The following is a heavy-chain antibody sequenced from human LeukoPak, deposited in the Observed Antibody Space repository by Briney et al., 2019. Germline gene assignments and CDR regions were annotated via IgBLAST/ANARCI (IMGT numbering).Heavy chain of an antibody. CDR1: GGSISTYY. V-gene: IGHV4-4*07. J-gene: IGHJ4*02. Sequence: SETLSLTCTVSGGSISTYYWSWIRQPAGKGLEWIGRIYTSGSTNYNPSLKSRVTISGDTSKNQFSLRLSSVTAADTAVYYCARASYSYDINGWVPFDYWGQGTLVTVSS. D-gene: IGHD3-22*01. CDR2: IYTSGST. CDR3: ARASYSYDINGWVPFDY.